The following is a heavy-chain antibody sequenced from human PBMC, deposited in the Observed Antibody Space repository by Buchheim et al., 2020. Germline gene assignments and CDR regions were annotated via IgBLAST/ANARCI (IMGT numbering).Heavy chain of an antibody. CDR1: GYTFTSYY. CDR3: ARGKGRITIFGVVIMRYYGMDV. Sequence: QVQLVQSGAEVRKPGASVKVSCKASGYTFTSYYMHWVRQAPGQGLEWMGIINPSGGSTSYAQKFQGRVTMTRATSPSTVYMELSSLRSEDTAVYYCARGKGRITIFGVVIMRYYGMDVWGQGTT. CDR2: INPSGGST. V-gene: IGHV1-46*03. D-gene: IGHD3-3*01. J-gene: IGHJ6*02.